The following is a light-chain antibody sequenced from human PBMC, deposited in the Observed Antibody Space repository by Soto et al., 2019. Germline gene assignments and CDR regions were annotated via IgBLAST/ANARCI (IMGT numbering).Light chain of an antibody. CDR1: SSDVGGYNY. CDR2: EVN. V-gene: IGLV2-8*01. CDR3: SSYAVTNIFV. J-gene: IGLJ7*01. Sequence: QSVLTQPPSASGPPGQSVAISCTGTSSDVGGYNYVSWYQQHPGKAPKLMIYEVNKRPSGVPDRFSGSKSGNTASLTVSGLQAEDEADYYCSSYAVTNIFVFGTGTQLTVL.